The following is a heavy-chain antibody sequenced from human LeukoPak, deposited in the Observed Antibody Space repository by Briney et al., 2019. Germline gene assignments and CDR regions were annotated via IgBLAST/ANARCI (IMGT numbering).Heavy chain of an antibody. CDR3: ARVDGTGGFDY. V-gene: IGHV3-13*01. CDR1: GFTFSSYD. D-gene: IGHD7-27*01. J-gene: IGHJ4*02. Sequence: PGGSLRLSCAASGFTFSSYDMHWVRQATGKGLEWVSAIGTAGDTYYPGSVKGRFTISRENAKNSLYLQMNSLRAGDTAVYYCARVDGTGGFDYWGQGTLVTVSS. CDR2: IGTAGDT.